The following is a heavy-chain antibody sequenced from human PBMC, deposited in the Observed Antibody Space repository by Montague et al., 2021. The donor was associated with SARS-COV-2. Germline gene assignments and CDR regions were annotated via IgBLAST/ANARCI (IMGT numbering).Heavy chain of an antibody. J-gene: IGHJ6*02. CDR3: ARIVGVLLWFGESDYGMDV. Sequence: PALGKPTQTLTLTCTFPGFSLSTSGMCVSWIRQPPGKALEWLARIDWDDDKYYSTSLKTRLTISKDTSKNQVVLTMTNMDPVDTATYYCARIVGVLLWFGESDYGMDVWGQGTTVTVSS. CDR2: IDWDDDK. V-gene: IGHV2-70*11. D-gene: IGHD3-10*01. CDR1: GFSLSTSGMC.